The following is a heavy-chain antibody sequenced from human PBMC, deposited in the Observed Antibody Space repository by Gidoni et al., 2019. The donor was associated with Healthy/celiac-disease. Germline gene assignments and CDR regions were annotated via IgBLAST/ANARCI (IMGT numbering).Heavy chain of an antibody. CDR3: ARDRTGATTGVGY. J-gene: IGHJ4*02. CDR2: ISSRSSYI. CDR1: GLPFSSYS. Sequence: EVQLVASGGGLVQPGGSLRLSCAAFGLPFSSYSMNWVRQAPGKVLEWVSTISSRSSYIYYADVVKGRFTISRDNAKNSLYLQMNSLRAEDTAVYYCARDRTGATTGVGYWGQGTLVTVSS. D-gene: IGHD1-26*01. V-gene: IGHV3-21*01.